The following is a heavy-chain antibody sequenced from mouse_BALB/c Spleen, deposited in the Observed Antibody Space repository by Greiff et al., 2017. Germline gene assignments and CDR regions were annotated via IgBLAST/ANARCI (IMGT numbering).Heavy chain of an antibody. CDR1: GYTFTSYW. CDR2: INPSNGRT. D-gene: IGHD1-1*01. Sequence: QVQLQQPGAELVKPGASVKLSCKASGYTFTSYWMHWVKQRPGQGLEWIGEINPSNGRTNYNEKFKSKATLTVDKSSSTAYMQLSSLTSEDSAVYYCARTPDCGSSPFAYWGQGTLVTVSA. V-gene: IGHV1S81*02. CDR3: ARTPDCGSSPFAY. J-gene: IGHJ3*01.